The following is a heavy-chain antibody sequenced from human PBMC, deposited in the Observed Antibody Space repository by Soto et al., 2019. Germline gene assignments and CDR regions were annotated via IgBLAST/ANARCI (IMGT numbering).Heavy chain of an antibody. D-gene: IGHD3-10*01. V-gene: IGHV1-69*02. Sequence: QVQLVQSGAEVKKPGSSVKVSCKASGGTFSSYTISWVRQAPGQGLEWMGRIIPILGIANYAQKFQGRVTITADKSTSTAYMELSSLRSEDTAVYYCARTKEGITLVRGVIHWFDPWGQGTLVTVSS. J-gene: IGHJ5*02. CDR3: ARTKEGITLVRGVIHWFDP. CDR1: GGTFSSYT. CDR2: IIPILGIA.